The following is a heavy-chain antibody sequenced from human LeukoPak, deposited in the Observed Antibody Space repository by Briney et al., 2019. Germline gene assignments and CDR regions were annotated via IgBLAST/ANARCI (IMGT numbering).Heavy chain of an antibody. CDR3: AREGRTTIFGVVIISWFDP. CDR2: INPNSGGT. Sequence: ASVKVSCKAPGYTFTGYYMHWVRQAPGQGLEWMGWINPNSGGTNYAQKFQGRVTMTRDTSISTAYMELSRLRSDDTAVYYCAREGRTTIFGVVIISWFDPWGQGTLVTVSS. J-gene: IGHJ5*02. D-gene: IGHD3-3*01. V-gene: IGHV1-2*02. CDR1: GYTFTGYY.